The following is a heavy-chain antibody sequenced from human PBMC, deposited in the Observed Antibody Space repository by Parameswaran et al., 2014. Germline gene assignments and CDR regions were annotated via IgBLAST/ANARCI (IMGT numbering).Heavy chain of an antibody. V-gene: IGHV1-3*04. Sequence: WVRQAPGQSLEWMGWINTGFGTTKYSQKFQGRVTITRDTSATTDYMELSSLTSEDTAVYYCAREGYGSGNYPFDYWGQGTPVTVSS. CDR3: AREGYGSGNYPFDY. CDR2: INTGFGTT. D-gene: IGHD3-10*01. J-gene: IGHJ4*02.